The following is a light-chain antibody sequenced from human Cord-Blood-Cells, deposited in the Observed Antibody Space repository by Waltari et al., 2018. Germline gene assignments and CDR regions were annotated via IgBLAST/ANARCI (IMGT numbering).Light chain of an antibody. CDR1: QGISCY. CDR3: QQLNSYPYT. V-gene: IGKV1-9*01. Sequence: DIQLTQSISFLSASVGDRVTITCRASQGISCYLACYQQKPGKAPKLLIYAASTLQSGVPSRVSGSGSGTEFTLTISSLQPEDFATYYCQQLNSYPYTFGQGTKLEIK. CDR2: AAS. J-gene: IGKJ2*01.